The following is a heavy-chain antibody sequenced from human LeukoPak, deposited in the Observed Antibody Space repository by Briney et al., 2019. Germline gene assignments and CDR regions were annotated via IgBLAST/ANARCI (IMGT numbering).Heavy chain of an antibody. CDR3: ARRHCSGGSCYLYSDY. V-gene: IGHV1-18*01. CDR2: ISAYNGNT. CDR1: GYTFTGYG. D-gene: IGHD2-15*01. J-gene: IGHJ4*02. Sequence: GASVTVSCKASGYTFTGYGISWVRQAPGQGLEWMGWISAYNGNTNYAQKLQGRVTMTTDTSTSTAYMELRSLRSDDTAVYYCARRHCSGGSCYLYSDYWGQGTLVTVSS.